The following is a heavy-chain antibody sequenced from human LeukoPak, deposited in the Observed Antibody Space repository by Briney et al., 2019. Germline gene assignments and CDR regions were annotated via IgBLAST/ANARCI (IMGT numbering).Heavy chain of an antibody. CDR2: IDEHGFKT. CDR1: GFIFRSYW. D-gene: IGHD3-10*01. V-gene: IGHV3-7*01. J-gene: IGHJ6*02. Sequence: PGGSLRLSCAASGFIFRSYWMVWVRQASGKGLEWVASIDEHGFKTYYAASVTGRFTISKDTAKNSLDLQMNSLRAEDTAVYYCARAVRYYYGMDVWGQGTTVTVSS. CDR3: ARAVRYYYGMDV.